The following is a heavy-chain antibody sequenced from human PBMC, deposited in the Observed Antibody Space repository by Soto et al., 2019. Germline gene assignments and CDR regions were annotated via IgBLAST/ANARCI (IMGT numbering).Heavy chain of an antibody. Sequence: PGGSLRLSCAASGFTFSDYYMSWIRQAPGKGLEWVSYISSSGSTIYYADSAKGRFTISRDNAKNSLYLQMNSLRAEDTAVYYCARDLDPTYSSSPSRDYYYYMDVWGKGSTVTVSS. V-gene: IGHV3-11*01. CDR1: GFTFSDYY. D-gene: IGHD6-6*01. J-gene: IGHJ6*03. CDR3: ARDLDPTYSSSPSRDYYYYMDV. CDR2: ISSSGSTI.